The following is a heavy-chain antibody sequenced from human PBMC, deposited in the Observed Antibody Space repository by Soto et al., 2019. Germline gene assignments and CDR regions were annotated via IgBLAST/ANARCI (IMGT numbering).Heavy chain of an antibody. CDR1: GFTFSSYA. D-gene: IGHD2-2*01. J-gene: IGHJ4*02. CDR2: ISGSGGST. V-gene: IGHV3-23*01. Sequence: GGSLRLSCAASGFTFSSYAMSWVRQAPGKGLEWVSAISGSGGSTYYADSVKGRFTISRNNSKNTLYLQMNSLRAEDTAVYYCAKGRGYCSSTSCYVGSDYWGQGTLVTVSS. CDR3: AKGRGYCSSTSCYVGSDY.